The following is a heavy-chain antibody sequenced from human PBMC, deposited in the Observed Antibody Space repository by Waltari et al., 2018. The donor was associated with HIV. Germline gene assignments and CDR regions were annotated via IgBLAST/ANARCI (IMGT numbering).Heavy chain of an antibody. CDR1: GFPFSDYA. CDR2: VRGKTDGGKP. Sequence: EEHLVESGGDLVKLGRSLRLSCKGSGFPFSDYALNCFRQAPGEGLSCVGFVRGKTDGGKPEYAASVKGRFRMSREDAKSIAFLQMNSLKTEDSGVYYCARADDSRGYFLFGVDVWGQGTTVTVSS. D-gene: IGHD3-22*01. J-gene: IGHJ6*02. V-gene: IGHV3-49*05. CDR3: ARADDSRGYFLFGVDV.